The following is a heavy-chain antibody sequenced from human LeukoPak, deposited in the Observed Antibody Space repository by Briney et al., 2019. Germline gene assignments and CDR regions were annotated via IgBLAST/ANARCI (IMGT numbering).Heavy chain of an antibody. D-gene: IGHD2-8*02. CDR1: GFTFSDHY. CDR3: ARDRDCTATRCSLPGTFDI. J-gene: IGHJ3*02. CDR2: IGSSGVPK. V-gene: IGHV3-11*01. Sequence: GGSLRLSCAASGFTFSDHYMSWIRQGPGKGLEWLAYIGSSGVPKHYADSVKGRFTISRDNAKNSLYLHLNSLGVDDTAVYYCARDRDCTATRCSLPGTFDIWGHGTLVTVSS.